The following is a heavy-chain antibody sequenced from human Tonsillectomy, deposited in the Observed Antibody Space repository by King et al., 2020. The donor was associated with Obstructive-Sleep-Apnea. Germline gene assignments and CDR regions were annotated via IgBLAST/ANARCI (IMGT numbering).Heavy chain of an antibody. CDR1: GFTFSSYW. Sequence: VQLVESGGGLVQPGGSLRLSCAASGFTFSSYWMSWVRQAPGKGLEWVANIKQDGSEKYYVNSVKGRFTISRDNAKNSLYLQMNSLRAEDTAVYYCARVVVGAIFDYWGQGTLVTVSS. J-gene: IGHJ4*02. CDR3: ARVVVGAIFDY. CDR2: IKQDGSEK. D-gene: IGHD1-26*01. V-gene: IGHV3-7*03.